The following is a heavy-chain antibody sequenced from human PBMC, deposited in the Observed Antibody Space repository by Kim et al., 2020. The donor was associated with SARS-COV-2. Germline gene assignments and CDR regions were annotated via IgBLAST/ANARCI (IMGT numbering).Heavy chain of an antibody. V-gene: IGHV4-59*01. CDR2: IYYSGST. Sequence: SETLSLTCTVSGGSISSYYWSWIRQPPGKGLEWIGYIYYSGSTNYNPSLKSRVTISVDTSKNQFSLKLSSVTAADTAVYYCARAYYSGSYAWFDPWGQGTLVTVSS. D-gene: IGHD1-26*01. CDR3: ARAYYSGSYAWFDP. CDR1: GGSISSYY. J-gene: IGHJ5*02.